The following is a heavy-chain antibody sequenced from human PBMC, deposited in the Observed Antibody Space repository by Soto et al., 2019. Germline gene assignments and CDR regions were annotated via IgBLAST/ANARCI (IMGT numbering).Heavy chain of an antibody. CDR3: ARDRVLRLRFLEWLPMDY. CDR2: INPSGGST. Sequence: ASVKVSCKASGYTFTSYYMHWVRQAPGQGLEWMGIINPSGGSTSYAQKFQGRVTMTRDTSTSTVYMELSSLRSEDTAAYYCARDRVLRLRFLEWLPMDYWGQGTLVTVSS. D-gene: IGHD3-3*01. V-gene: IGHV1-46*03. CDR1: GYTFTSYY. J-gene: IGHJ4*02.